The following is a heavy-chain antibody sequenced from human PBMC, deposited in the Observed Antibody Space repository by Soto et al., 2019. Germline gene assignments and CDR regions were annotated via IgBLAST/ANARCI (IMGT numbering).Heavy chain of an antibody. D-gene: IGHD3-16*02. CDR3: AADHPPGGGRYHDAFDI. CDR1: GFTFTSSA. J-gene: IGHJ3*02. V-gene: IGHV1-58*02. CDR2: IVVGSGNT. Sequence: ASVKVSCKASGFTFTSSARQWVRQARGQRLEWIGWIVVGSGNTNYAQKFQERVTITRDMSTSTAYMERSSLRSEDTDVYYCAADHPPGGGRYHDAFDIWGQGTMVTVSS.